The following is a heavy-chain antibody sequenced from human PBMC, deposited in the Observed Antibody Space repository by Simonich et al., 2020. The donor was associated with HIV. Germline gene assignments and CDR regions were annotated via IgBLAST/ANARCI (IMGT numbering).Heavy chain of an antibody. CDR3: AKDYSSGFDAFDI. CDR2: ISWKSCGI. V-gene: IGHV3-9*03. CDR1: GFTFDDYT. J-gene: IGHJ3*02. Sequence: EVQLVESGGGLVQPGRSLRLSCAASGFTFDDYTLHWVRQAPGEVLGGGSCISWKSCGIGYADFVKGRFTISRDNAKNSLYLQMNSLRAEDMALYYCAKDYSSGFDAFDIWGQGTMVTVSS. D-gene: IGHD6-19*01.